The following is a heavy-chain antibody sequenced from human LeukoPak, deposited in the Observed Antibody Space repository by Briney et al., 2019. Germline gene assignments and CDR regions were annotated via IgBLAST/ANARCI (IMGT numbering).Heavy chain of an antibody. D-gene: IGHD2-8*01. V-gene: IGHV3-21*01. Sequence: KPGGSLRLSCAASGFTFSSYSMNWVRQAPGKGLEWVSSITSSSTYIYYADSVKGRFTISRDNAKNSLYLQMNSLRAEDTAVYYCARWRGITNGAFDIWGQGTMVTVSS. CDR2: ITSSSTYI. CDR3: ARWRGITNGAFDI. CDR1: GFTFSSYS. J-gene: IGHJ3*02.